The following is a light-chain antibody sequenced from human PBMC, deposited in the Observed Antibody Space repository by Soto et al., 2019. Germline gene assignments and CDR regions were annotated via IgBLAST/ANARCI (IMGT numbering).Light chain of an antibody. CDR1: QSVSSSY. Sequence: EIVLTQSPGTLYLSPGERATLSCRASQSVSSSYLAWYQQKPGQAPRLLIYGASSRATGIPDRFSGSGSGTDFTLTISRLEAEDFAVYYCQQYGSSPKTFGQGTKLEIK. V-gene: IGKV3-20*01. J-gene: IGKJ2*01. CDR2: GAS. CDR3: QQYGSSPKT.